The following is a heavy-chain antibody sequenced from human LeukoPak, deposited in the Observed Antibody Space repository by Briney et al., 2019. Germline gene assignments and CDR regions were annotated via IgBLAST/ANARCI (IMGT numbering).Heavy chain of an antibody. CDR1: GFTFKTYT. V-gene: IGHV3-21*01. CDR2: ISSSSSYI. D-gene: IGHD3-16*01. J-gene: IGHJ6*02. CDR3: AREGGYQYHYPMDV. Sequence: GSLRLSCAASGFTFKTYTMHWVRQAPGRGLEWVSSISSSSSYIFYADSVKGRFTISSDNAKNSLYLQMSSLRADDAAVYYCAREGGYQYHYPMDVWGQGTTVTVSS.